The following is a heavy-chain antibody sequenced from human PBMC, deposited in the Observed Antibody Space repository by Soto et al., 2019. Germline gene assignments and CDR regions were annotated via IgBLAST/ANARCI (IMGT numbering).Heavy chain of an antibody. CDR2: IYDDGSA. V-gene: IGHV4-59*01. J-gene: IGHJ5*02. CDR1: GGSISSSY. D-gene: IGHD2-15*01. Sequence: QMHLQESGPGLVKPSETLSLTCTVSGGSISSSYWSWIRQPPGKGLEWLAYIYDDGSANYNPSLKSRATISLDVSKNQFSLKLNSVTAADTAVYYCARDKYCSGGSCRKNWFDPWGQGTLVTVSS. CDR3: ARDKYCSGGSCRKNWFDP.